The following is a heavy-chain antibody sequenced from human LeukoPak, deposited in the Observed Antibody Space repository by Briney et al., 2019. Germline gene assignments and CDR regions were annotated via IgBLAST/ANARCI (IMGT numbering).Heavy chain of an antibody. V-gene: IGHV3-11*06. CDR1: GFTFSDYY. CDR2: ISSSSSYT. Sequence: GGSLRLSCAASGFTFSDYYMSWIRQAPGKGLEWVSYISSSSSYTNYADSVKGRFTISRDNAKNSLYLQMNSLRAEDTAVYYCARVTGRSRLPNRHYYDSSGYYYFDYWGQGTLVTVSS. CDR3: ARVTGRSRLPNRHYYDSSGYYYFDY. J-gene: IGHJ4*02. D-gene: IGHD3-22*01.